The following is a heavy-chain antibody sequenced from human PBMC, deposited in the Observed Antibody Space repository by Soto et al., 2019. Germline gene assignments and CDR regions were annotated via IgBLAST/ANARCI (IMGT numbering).Heavy chain of an antibody. CDR2: ISSSSSTI. J-gene: IGHJ6*02. Sequence: EVQLVESGGGLVQPGGSLRLSCAASGFTFSSYSMNWVCQAPGKGLEWVSYISSSSSTIYYADSVKGRFTISRDNAKNSLYLQMNSLRDEDTAWYYCARRGGALGDGGYYYYYYGMDVWGQGTTVTVSS. CDR3: ARRGGALGDGGYYYYYYGMDV. D-gene: IGHD3-16*01. V-gene: IGHV3-48*02. CDR1: GFTFSSYS.